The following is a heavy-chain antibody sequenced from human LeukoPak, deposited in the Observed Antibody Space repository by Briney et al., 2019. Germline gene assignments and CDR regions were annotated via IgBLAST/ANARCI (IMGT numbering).Heavy chain of an antibody. CDR1: GGTFSSYA. CDR2: IIPISGTA. CDR3: ARGTPTVTDAFDI. Sequence: GASVKVSCKASGGTFSSYAISWVGQAPGQGVEGMGGIIPISGTANYAQKFQGRVTIPADESTSTAYMELSSLRSEDTAVYYCARGTPTVTDAFDIWGQGTMVTVSS. V-gene: IGHV1-69*13. D-gene: IGHD4-17*01. J-gene: IGHJ3*02.